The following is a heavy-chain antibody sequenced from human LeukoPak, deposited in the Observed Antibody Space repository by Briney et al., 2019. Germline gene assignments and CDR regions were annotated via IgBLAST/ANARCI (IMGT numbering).Heavy chain of an antibody. CDR3: ASYTSALQLRFLELTQQ. CDR1: GFTFSGSA. Sequence: GGSLRLSCAVSGFTFSGSAMHWVRQASGKGLEWVCRIRVKADSYATTYAASVKGRFTISRDDSKNTAYLQMNSLKTEDTAVYYCASYTSALQLRFLELTQQWGQGTLVTVSS. V-gene: IGHV3-73*01. J-gene: IGHJ4*02. D-gene: IGHD3-3*01. CDR2: IRVKADSYAT.